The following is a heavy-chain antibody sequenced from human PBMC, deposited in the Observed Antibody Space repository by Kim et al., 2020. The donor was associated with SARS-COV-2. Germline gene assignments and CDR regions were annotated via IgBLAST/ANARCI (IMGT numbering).Heavy chain of an antibody. D-gene: IGHD1-26*01. Sequence: YTPSHKTRITISVGTSTNQFSLKLTSVTAADTAVYYWARDLSAPVGGYFDYWGQGTLVTVSS. CDR3: ARDLSAPVGGYFDY. V-gene: IGHV4-30-2*04. J-gene: IGHJ4*02.